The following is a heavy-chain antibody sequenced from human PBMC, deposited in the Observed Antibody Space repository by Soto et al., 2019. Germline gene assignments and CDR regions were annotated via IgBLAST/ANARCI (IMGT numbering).Heavy chain of an antibody. CDR2: INSDGSST. V-gene: IGHV3-74*01. J-gene: IGHJ4*02. Sequence: EVQLVESGGGLVQPGGSLRLSCAASGFTFSSDWMHWVCQAPGKGLVWVSRINSDGSSTSYADSVKGRFTISRDNAKNTLYLQMNSLRAEDTAVYYCVRTSLVVAAATREDYWGQGTLVTVSS. CDR1: GFTFSSDW. D-gene: IGHD2-15*01. CDR3: VRTSLVVAAATREDY.